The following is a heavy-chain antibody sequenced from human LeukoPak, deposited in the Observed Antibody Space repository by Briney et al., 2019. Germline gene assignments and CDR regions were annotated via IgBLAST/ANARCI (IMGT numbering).Heavy chain of an antibody. CDR2: ISYDEKT. CDR1: GGSISTGRYY. D-gene: IGHD2-15*01. V-gene: IGHV4-39*01. J-gene: IGHJ5*02. Sequence: SETLSLTCTVSGGSISTGRYYWGWIRQPPGKGLEWIASISYDEKTYYNPSLKNRVTISVDTSKNQFSLKVTSVTAADTALYYCATHGSCSSGSCARWFYPGGQGTLVTVSS. CDR3: ATHGSCSSGSCARWFYP.